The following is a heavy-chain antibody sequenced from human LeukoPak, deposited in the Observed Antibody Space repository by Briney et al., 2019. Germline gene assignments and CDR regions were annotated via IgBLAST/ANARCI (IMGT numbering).Heavy chain of an antibody. CDR2: INPNSGGT. J-gene: IGHJ4*02. V-gene: IGHV1-2*02. Sequence: AAVKVSRKASGCTFTGYYMHWVRQAPGQGLEWMGWINPNSGGTNYAQKFQGRVTMTRDTSISTAYMELSRLRSDDTAVYYCARVGERYSSSWCGYWGQGTLVTVSS. CDR1: GCTFTGYY. D-gene: IGHD6-13*01. CDR3: ARVGERYSSSWCGY.